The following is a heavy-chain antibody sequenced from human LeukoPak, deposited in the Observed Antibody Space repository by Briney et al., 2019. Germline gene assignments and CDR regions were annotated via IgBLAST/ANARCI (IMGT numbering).Heavy chain of an antibody. CDR2: ITSSSSTL. CDR1: GFTLSTYS. J-gene: IGHJ4*02. Sequence: AGGSLRLSCAASGFTLSTYSMNWVRQAPGKGLEWVSYITSSSSTLYYADSVKGRFTISRDNAKNSLYLQMNSLRVEDTAVYSCARDAPTNGVWYSGFDYWGQGTLVTVSS. D-gene: IGHD2-8*01. V-gene: IGHV3-48*01. CDR3: ARDAPTNGVWYSGFDY.